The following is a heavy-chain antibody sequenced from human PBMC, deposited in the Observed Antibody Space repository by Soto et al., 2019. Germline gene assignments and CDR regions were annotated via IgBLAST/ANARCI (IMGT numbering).Heavy chain of an antibody. CDR2: ISHSGSST. V-gene: IGHV3-23*01. CDR3: AKGSWLHHGSEGGNWLDP. J-gene: IGHJ5*02. Sequence: EVQLLESGGGSVQPGGSLRLSCAASGGTFSNYAMNWVRQAPGKGLEWVSGISHSGSSTYYEDSVKGRFTISRDNSKNSLYLQMNRLRAEDTAVYYCAKGSWLHHGSEGGNWLDPWGQGTLVTVSS. CDR1: GGTFSNYA. D-gene: IGHD3-10*01.